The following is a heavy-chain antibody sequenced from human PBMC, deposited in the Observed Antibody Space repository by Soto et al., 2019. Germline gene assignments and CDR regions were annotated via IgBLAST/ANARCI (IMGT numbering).Heavy chain of an antibody. J-gene: IGHJ4*02. CDR3: ASGMEGKIGLFDF. Sequence: QVQLQESRPGLVKPSDTLSLLCTVSGGSIYTYYWSWIRQFPGGRLEWIGYIDFSGATNYNPSLKSRVTMSVDMVTNHLSLNLGGVTAADPAVYYCASGMEGKIGLFDFWGQGSLVVVSS. V-gene: IGHV4-59*01. CDR1: GGSIYTYY. CDR2: IDFSGAT. D-gene: IGHD1-1*01.